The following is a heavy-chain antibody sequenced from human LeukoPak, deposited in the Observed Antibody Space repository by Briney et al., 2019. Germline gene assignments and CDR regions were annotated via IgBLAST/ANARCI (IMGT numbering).Heavy chain of an antibody. V-gene: IGHV4-30-2*01. CDR3: ARVSGSGSYLGY. CDR1: GGSISSGGYS. J-gene: IGHJ4*02. Sequence: SETLSLTCAVSGGSISSGGYSWSWIRQPPGKGLEWIGYIYRSGSTYYNPSLKSRVTISVDRSKNQSSLKLSSVTAADTAVYYCARVSGSGSYLGYWGQGTLVTVSS. CDR2: IYRSGST. D-gene: IGHD3-10*01.